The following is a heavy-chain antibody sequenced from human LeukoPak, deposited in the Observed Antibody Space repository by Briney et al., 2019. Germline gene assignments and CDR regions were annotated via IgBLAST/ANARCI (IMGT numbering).Heavy chain of an antibody. CDR3: ARRHESCSDGSGYYADY. D-gene: IGHD3-22*01. J-gene: IGHJ4*02. Sequence: GASVKVSCKASGYTFTSYDINWVRQATGQGLEWMGWMNPNNGNTNYAQKFQGRVTMTRNSSITTAYMELSSLRSEDTAVYYCARRHESCSDGSGYYADYWGQGTLVTVSS. CDR1: GYTFTSYD. V-gene: IGHV1-8*01. CDR2: MNPNNGNT.